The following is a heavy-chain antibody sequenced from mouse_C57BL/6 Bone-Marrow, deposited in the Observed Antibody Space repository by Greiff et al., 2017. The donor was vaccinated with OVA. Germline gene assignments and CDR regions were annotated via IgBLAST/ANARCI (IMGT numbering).Heavy chain of an antibody. V-gene: IGHV1-4*01. J-gene: IGHJ4*01. CDR2: INPSSGYT. D-gene: IGHD2-3*01. CDR1: GYTFTSYT. Sequence: VKLQESGAELARPGASVKMSCKASGYTFTSYTMHWVKQRPGQGLEWIGYINPSSGYTKYNQKFKDKATLTADKSSSTAYMQLSSLTSEDSAVYYCARWILRSYAMDYWGQGTSVTVSS. CDR3: ARWILRSYAMDY.